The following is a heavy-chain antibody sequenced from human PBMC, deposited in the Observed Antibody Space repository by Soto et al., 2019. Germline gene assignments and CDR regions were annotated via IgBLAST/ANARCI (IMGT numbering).Heavy chain of an antibody. CDR2: MNPNSGNT. J-gene: IGHJ6*02. D-gene: IGHD6-13*01. CDR1: GYTFTSYD. Sequence: ASVKVSCKASGYTFTSYDINWVRQATGQGLEWMGWMNPNSGNTGYAQKFQGRVTMTRNTSISTAYMELSSLRSEDTAVYYRARGRYSSSWYYYYGMDVWGQGTTVTVSS. V-gene: IGHV1-8*01. CDR3: ARGRYSSSWYYYYGMDV.